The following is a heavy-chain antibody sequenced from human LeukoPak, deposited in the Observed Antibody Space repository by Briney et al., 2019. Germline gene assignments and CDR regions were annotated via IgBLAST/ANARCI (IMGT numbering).Heavy chain of an antibody. Sequence: SETLSLTCTVSGASISSSSYYWGWIRQPPGKGLEWIATIHYSGSTYHNPSPKSRVTMSVDTSKNQFSLKLSSVTAADTAVYYCARHPSGSSFDYWGQGTLVTVSS. D-gene: IGHD3-22*01. V-gene: IGHV4-39*01. CDR3: ARHPSGSSFDY. CDR2: IHYSGST. CDR1: GASISSSSYY. J-gene: IGHJ4*02.